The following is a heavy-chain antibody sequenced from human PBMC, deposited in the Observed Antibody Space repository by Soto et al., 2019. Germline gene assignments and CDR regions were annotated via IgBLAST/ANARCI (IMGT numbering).Heavy chain of an antibody. J-gene: IGHJ6*02. V-gene: IGHV1-18*01. CDR1: GYTFTRSG. CDR3: ARVAGALRFLVWLSTTSYYYIDMDV. Sequence: ASVKVSCKASGYTFTRSGISWVRQAPGQGLEWMGWISTYNGDTNYAQKVQGWVTMTRDTSISTAYMELSRLRSDDTAVYYCARVAGALRFLVWLSTTSYYYIDMDVCGQGTTVTVPS. D-gene: IGHD3-3*01. CDR2: ISTYNGDT.